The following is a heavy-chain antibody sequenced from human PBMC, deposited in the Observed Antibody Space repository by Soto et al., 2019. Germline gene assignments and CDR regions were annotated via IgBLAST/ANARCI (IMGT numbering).Heavy chain of an antibody. D-gene: IGHD5-18*01. J-gene: IGHJ6*02. Sequence: PGGSLRLSCAASGFTFTSDAFTWVRQAPGKGLEWVSAISGTGGSTFYSDSVMGRFTISRDNSKNTLYLQMNSLRAEDTAVYYCARGDTNMITDYYAMAVSGQGTTVTVSS. V-gene: IGHV3-23*01. CDR2: ISGTGGST. CDR1: GFTFTSDA. CDR3: ARGDTNMITDYYAMAV.